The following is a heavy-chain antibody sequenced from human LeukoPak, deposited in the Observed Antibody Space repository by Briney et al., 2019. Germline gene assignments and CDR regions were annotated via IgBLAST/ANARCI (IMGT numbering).Heavy chain of an antibody. Sequence: ASVKVSCKASGYTFTSYDINWVRQAPGQGLEWMGWINPNSGGTNYAQKFQGRVTMTRDTSISTAYMELSSLRSEDTAVYYCAREFMGGYITYYFDYWGQGTLVTVSS. D-gene: IGHD5-12*01. V-gene: IGHV1-2*02. CDR3: AREFMGGYITYYFDY. CDR1: GYTFTSYD. J-gene: IGHJ4*02. CDR2: INPNSGGT.